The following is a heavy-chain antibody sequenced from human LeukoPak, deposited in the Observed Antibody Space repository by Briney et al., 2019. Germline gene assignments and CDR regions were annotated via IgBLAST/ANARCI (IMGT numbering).Heavy chain of an antibody. V-gene: IGHV1-3*01. CDR3: ARVRPIVVVVAAIGTFDY. CDR2: INAGNGNT. J-gene: IGHJ4*02. CDR1: GYTFTSYA. D-gene: IGHD2-15*01. Sequence: ASVKVSCKASGYTFTSYAMHWVRQAPGQRLEWMGWINAGNGNTKYSQKFQGRVTITRDTSTSTAYMELRSLRSDDTAVYYCARVRPIVVVVAAIGTFDYWGQGTLVTVSS.